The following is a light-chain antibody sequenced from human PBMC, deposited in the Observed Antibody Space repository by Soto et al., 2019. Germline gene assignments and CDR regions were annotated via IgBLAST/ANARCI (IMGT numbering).Light chain of an antibody. CDR1: SSDVGGYNY. CDR2: EVS. Sequence: LTQPASVSGSPRHSITISCTGTSSDVGGYNYVSWYQQHPCKAPKLMLYEVSHRPSRVSNSFSASKSGNTGSLTISGIQAEDEADYYCSSYKRRRPPYLYGSGTKVTV. CDR3: SSYKRRRPPYL. J-gene: IGLJ1*01. V-gene: IGLV2-14*01.